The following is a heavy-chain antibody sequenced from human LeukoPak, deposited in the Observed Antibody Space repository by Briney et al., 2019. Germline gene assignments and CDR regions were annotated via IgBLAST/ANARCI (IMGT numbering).Heavy chain of an antibody. CDR2: IYYSGST. J-gene: IGHJ5*02. V-gene: IGHV4-39*07. D-gene: IGHD6-13*01. Sequence: SETLSLTCTVSSGSISTSNYYWGWVRQPPGKGLEWIGNIYYSGSTYYNPALKSRVTISVDTSKNQFSLKLSSVTAADTAVYYCARVRSGSSSWYWFDPWGQGTLVTVSS. CDR1: SGSISTSNYY. CDR3: ARVRSGSSSWYWFDP.